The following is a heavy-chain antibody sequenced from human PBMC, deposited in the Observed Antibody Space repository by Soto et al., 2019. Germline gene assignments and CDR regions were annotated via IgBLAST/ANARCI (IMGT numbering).Heavy chain of an antibody. Sequence: QITLKASGPTLVKPTQTLTLTCTFSGFSLSSTRMAVGWIRHPPGKYLEWLALIYWDDDKRYSPFLKSRLTTPKDTYKNPVVLTMSNMDPVDTARYYCAHIVVAGLGYYFDYWGQGTLVTVSS. CDR2: IYWDDDK. V-gene: IGHV2-5*02. D-gene: IGHD6-19*01. J-gene: IGHJ4*02. CDR3: AHIVVAGLGYYFDY. CDR1: GFSLSSTRMA.